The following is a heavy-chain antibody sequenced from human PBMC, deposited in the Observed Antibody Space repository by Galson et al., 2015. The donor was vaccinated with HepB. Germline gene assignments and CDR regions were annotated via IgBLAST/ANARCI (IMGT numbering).Heavy chain of an antibody. CDR1: GGTFSSYA. V-gene: IGHV1-69*04. CDR2: IIPILGIA. J-gene: IGHJ4*02. Sequence: SVTVSCKASGGTFSSYAISWVRQAPGQGLEWMGRIIPILGIANYAQKFQGRVTITADKSTSTAYMELSSLRSEDTAVYYCATAGWLVLFTTPYYFDYWGQGTLVTVSS. D-gene: IGHD6-19*01. CDR3: ATAGWLVLFTTPYYFDY.